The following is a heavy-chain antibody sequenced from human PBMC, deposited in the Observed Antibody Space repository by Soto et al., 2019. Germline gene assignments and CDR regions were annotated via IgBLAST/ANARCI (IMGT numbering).Heavy chain of an antibody. D-gene: IGHD5-12*01. J-gene: IGHJ4*02. CDR2: IYYSGST. CDR3: ARSWVDIVATTDGYYFDY. V-gene: IGHV4-31*03. Sequence: QVQLQESGPGLVKPSQTLSLTCTVSGGSISSGGYYWSWIRQHPGKGLEWIGYIYYSGSTYYNPSLKSRVTISVDTSKNQFSLKLSSVTAADTAVYYCARSWVDIVATTDGYYFDYWGQGTLVTVSS. CDR1: GGSISSGGYY.